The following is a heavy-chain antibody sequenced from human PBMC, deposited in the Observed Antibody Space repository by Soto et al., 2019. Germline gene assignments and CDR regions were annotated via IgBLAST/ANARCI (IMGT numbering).Heavy chain of an antibody. D-gene: IGHD3-22*01. Sequence: QVQLLESGGGLVQTSGSLRLACAASGFTFSDYYMSWVRQAPGKGLEWVSYISSSGNTIYYADSVKGRFTISRDNAKNSVYLQMNSLRAEDTARYFCAKMSSENYYDPVFSWGQGTLVTVSS. CDR2: ISSSGNTI. CDR3: AKMSSENYYDPVFS. V-gene: IGHV3-11*01. J-gene: IGHJ4*02. CDR1: GFTFSDYY.